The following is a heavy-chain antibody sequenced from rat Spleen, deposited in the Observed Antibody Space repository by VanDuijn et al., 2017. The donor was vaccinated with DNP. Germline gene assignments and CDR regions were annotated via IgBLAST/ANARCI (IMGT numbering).Heavy chain of an antibody. CDR3: ARHRGGARLGYFDF. J-gene: IGHJ1*01. D-gene: IGHD1-4*01. CDR2: IWAGGNT. Sequence: QVQLEESGPGLMQPSETLSLTCTVSGFSLTRNGVGWVRQPLGKGLVWMGTIWAGGNTNYNSAVQSRLSVSRDTSKSQVFLKMNSLQPEDTGTYSCARHRGGARLGYFDFWGPGTMVTVSS. V-gene: IGHV2-72*01. CDR1: GFSLTRNG.